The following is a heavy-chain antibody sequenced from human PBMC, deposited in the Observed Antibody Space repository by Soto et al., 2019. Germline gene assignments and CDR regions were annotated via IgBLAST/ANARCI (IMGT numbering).Heavy chain of an antibody. CDR1: GYTFTSYD. D-gene: IGHD4-17*01. Sequence: QVQLVPSGAEVKKRGASVKVSCKASGYTFTSYDINWVRQATGQGLEWMGWMNPNSGTTDYAQKFQGRDTMTRNTSISTAYMELSSLRSEETAVYYCARTLYGDNVDYWGQGTLVTVSS. V-gene: IGHV1-8*01. CDR3: ARTLYGDNVDY. J-gene: IGHJ4*02. CDR2: MNPNSGTT.